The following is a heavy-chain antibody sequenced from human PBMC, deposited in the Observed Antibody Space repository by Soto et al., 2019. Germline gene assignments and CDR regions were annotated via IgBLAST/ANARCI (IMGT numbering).Heavy chain of an antibody. CDR1: GFTFSSYA. D-gene: IGHD3-3*01. CDR2: ISGSGGST. V-gene: IGHV3-23*01. J-gene: IGHJ4*02. Sequence: GGSLRLSCAASGFTFSSYAMSWVRQAPGKGLEWVSAISGSGGSTYYADSVKGRFTISRDNSKNTLYLQMNSLRAEDTAVYYCAKEHLYYDFWSGSSTAFDYWGQGTLVTVSS. CDR3: AKEHLYYDFWSGSSTAFDY.